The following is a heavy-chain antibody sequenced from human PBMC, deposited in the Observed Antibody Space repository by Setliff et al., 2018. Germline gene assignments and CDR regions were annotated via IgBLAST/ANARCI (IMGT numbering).Heavy chain of an antibody. Sequence: ASVKVSCKTSGYSFTSYGISWVRQAPGQGLEWMGWISADSGHTKNVKNFQGRVTMTTDTTTSTAYMELRSLRSDDTAVYYCARERAYDGLNYYGMDVWGQGTTVTVSS. J-gene: IGHJ6*01. CDR3: ARERAYDGLNYYGMDV. D-gene: IGHD3-22*01. CDR2: ISADSGHT. V-gene: IGHV1-18*01. CDR1: GYSFTSYG.